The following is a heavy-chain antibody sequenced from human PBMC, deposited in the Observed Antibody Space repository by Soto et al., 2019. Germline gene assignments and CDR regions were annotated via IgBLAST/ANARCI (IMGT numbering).Heavy chain of an antibody. CDR2: IYHSGST. Sequence: SETLSLTCAVSGYSISSGYYWGWIRQPPGKGLEWIGSIYHSGSTYYNPSLKSRVTISVDTSKNQFSLKLSSVTAADTAVYYCARDDYIAVADSVGYYGMDVWGQGTTVTVSS. CDR3: ARDDYIAVADSVGYYGMDV. J-gene: IGHJ6*02. CDR1: GYSISSGYY. D-gene: IGHD6-19*01. V-gene: IGHV4-38-2*02.